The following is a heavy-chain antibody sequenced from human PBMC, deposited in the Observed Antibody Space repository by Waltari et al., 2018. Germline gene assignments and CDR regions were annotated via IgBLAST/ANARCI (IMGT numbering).Heavy chain of an antibody. Sequence: QLQLQESGPGLVKPSETLSLPCTVSGGSLSSSRYYWGWIRQPPGKGLEWIGSIYYSGSTYYNPSLKSRVTISVDTSKNQFSLKLSSVTAADTAVYYCARLRIVATINDYYGMNVWGQGTTVTVSS. D-gene: IGHD5-12*01. V-gene: IGHV4-39*01. CDR2: IYYSGST. CDR1: GGSLSSSRYY. J-gene: IGHJ6*02. CDR3: ARLRIVATINDYYGMNV.